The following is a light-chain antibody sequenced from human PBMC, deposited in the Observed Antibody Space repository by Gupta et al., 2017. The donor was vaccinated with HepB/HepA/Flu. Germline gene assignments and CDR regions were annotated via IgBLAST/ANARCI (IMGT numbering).Light chain of an antibody. V-gene: IGKV1-33*01. CDR1: QEISNY. J-gene: IGKJ4*01. CDR2: DAS. CDR3: QQYDNLPLT. Sequence: IHSTEFPSALSPSVGDRVTITCQASQEISNYFNWYQQKPGKGPKLLISDASKLETGVPSRFSGSGSGTDFTFTINSLQPEDIATYYCQQYDNLPLTFGGGTTVEIK.